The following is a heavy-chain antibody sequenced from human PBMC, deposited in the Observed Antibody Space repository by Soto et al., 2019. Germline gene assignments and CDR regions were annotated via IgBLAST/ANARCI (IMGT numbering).Heavy chain of an antibody. D-gene: IGHD3-10*01. CDR2: TYYRSQWHN. CDR3: ARERGFLSEALDI. CDR1: GDIVFSNTAT. V-gene: IGHV6-1*01. Sequence: SQTLSLTCAISGDIVFSNTATLNWIRQSPSRGLEWLGRTYYRSQWHNDYAESVKSRITINPDTSKNQLSLQLNSVTPKDTAVYYCARERGFLSEALDIWGRGTMVTVSS. J-gene: IGHJ3*02.